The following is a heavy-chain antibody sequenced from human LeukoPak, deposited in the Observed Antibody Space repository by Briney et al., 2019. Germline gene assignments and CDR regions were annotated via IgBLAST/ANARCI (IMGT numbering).Heavy chain of an antibody. D-gene: IGHD6-19*01. CDR1: GGSISSTSYY. J-gene: IGHJ4*02. CDR2: IYYSGNT. Sequence: SETLSLTCTVSGGSISSTSYYWGWIRQPPGKGLEWIGTIYYSGNTYYNPSLKSRVSISVDTSKNQFSLKLSSVTAADTAVYYCARQAVAGNGFDYWGQGTLVTVSS. V-gene: IGHV4-39*01. CDR3: ARQAVAGNGFDY.